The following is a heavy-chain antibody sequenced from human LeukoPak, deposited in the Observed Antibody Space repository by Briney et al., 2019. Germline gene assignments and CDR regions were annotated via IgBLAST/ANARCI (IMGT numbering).Heavy chain of an antibody. J-gene: IGHJ4*02. CDR3: ARDQPGITGTTAEDY. CDR2: INPNSGGT. D-gene: IGHD1-20*01. CDR1: GYTFTGYH. Sequence: ASVKVSCKASGYTFTGYHMHWVRQAPGQGLEWMGWINPNSGGTNYAQKFQGRVTMTRDTSISTAYMELSRLRSDDTAVYYCARDQPGITGTTAEDYWGQGTLVTVSP. V-gene: IGHV1-2*02.